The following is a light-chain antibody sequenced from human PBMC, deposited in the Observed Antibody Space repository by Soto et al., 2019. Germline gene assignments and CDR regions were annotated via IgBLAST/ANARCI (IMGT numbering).Light chain of an antibody. V-gene: IGKV1-8*01. J-gene: IGKJ5*01. CDR2: AAS. CDR3: QQYYSYPT. CDR1: QGISSY. Sequence: IRMTHRRSSLSGSTGDRVTITFRASQGISSYLAWYQQKPGKAPKLLIYAASTLQSGVPSRFSGSGSGTDFTLTISCLQSEDFATYYCQQYYSYPTFGQGTRLEVK.